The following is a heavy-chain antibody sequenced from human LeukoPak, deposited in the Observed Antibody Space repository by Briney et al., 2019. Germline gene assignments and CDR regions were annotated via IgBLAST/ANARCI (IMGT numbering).Heavy chain of an antibody. CDR3: ARDPPRIAASSDAFDI. V-gene: IGHV1-2*02. CDR2: INPNSGGT. CDR1: GYTFTGYY. Sequence: ASVKVSCKASGYTFTGYYMHWVRQAPGQGLEWMGWINPNSGGTNYAQKFQGRVTITADKSTSTAYMELSSLRSEDTAVYYCARDPPRIAASSDAFDIWGQGTMVTVSS. D-gene: IGHD6-6*01. J-gene: IGHJ3*02.